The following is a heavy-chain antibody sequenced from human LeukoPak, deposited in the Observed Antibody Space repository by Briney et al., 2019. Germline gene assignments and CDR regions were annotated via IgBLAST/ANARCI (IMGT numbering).Heavy chain of an antibody. CDR3: ATYAKYGYYYYMDV. V-gene: IGHV4-59*11. J-gene: IGHJ6*03. CDR2: MYYSGIT. CDR1: GGSISGHY. Sequence: TSETLSLTCTVSGGSISGHYWSWIRQPPGKGLEWIGYMYYSGITNYNPSLKSRVTISADTSKNQFSLKLSSVTAADTAMYYCATYAKYGYYYYMDVRGKGTTVTVSS. D-gene: IGHD2-8*01.